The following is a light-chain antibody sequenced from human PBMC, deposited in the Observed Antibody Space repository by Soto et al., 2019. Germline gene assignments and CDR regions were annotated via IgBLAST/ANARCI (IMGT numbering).Light chain of an antibody. CDR3: QQVDRSLPSWT. CDR1: QRVSSNY. V-gene: IGKV3-20*01. J-gene: IGKJ1*01. Sequence: ETVLTQSPGTLSLSPGERATLSCRASQRVSSNYLAWYQHIPGQAPRLLIYGASTRATGIPDRFSGSGSGTDFTLTFSRLEPEDFAVYYCQQVDRSLPSWTFGQGTKVE. CDR2: GAS.